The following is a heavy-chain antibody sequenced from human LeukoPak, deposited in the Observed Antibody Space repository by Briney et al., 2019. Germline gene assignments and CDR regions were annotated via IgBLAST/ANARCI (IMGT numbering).Heavy chain of an antibody. D-gene: IGHD5-24*01. J-gene: IGHJ4*02. V-gene: IGHV4-61*02. CDR1: GGSISSGSYY. Sequence: PSETLSLTCTVSGGSISSGSYYWSWIRQPAGNGLEWIGRIYTSGSTNYNPSLKSRVTISVDTSKNQFSLKLSSVTAADTAVYYCARGGAAMATMYDYWGQGTLVTVSS. CDR2: IYTSGST. CDR3: ARGGAAMATMYDY.